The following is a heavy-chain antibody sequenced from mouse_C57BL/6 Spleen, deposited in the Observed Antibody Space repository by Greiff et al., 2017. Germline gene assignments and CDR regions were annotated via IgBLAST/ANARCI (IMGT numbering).Heavy chain of an antibody. CDR3: AILPYYDYDGVDY. CDR1: GYTFTDYN. Sequence: VQLKESGPELLKPGASVKMSCKASGYTFTDYNMHWVKQSHGKSLEWIGYINPNNGGTSYNQKFKGKATLTVNKSSSTAYMELRSLTSEDSAVYYCAILPYYDYDGVDYWGQGTTLTVSS. D-gene: IGHD2-4*01. V-gene: IGHV1-22*01. J-gene: IGHJ2*01. CDR2: INPNNGGT.